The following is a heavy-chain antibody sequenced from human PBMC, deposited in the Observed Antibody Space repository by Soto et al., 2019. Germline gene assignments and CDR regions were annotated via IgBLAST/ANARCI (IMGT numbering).Heavy chain of an antibody. CDR3: ARDEEQQLVIRGYYYYGMDV. CDR1: GGTFSSYA. CDR2: IIPIFGTA. J-gene: IGHJ6*02. Sequence: QVQLVQSGAEVKKPGSSVKVSCKASGGTFSSYAISWVRQAPGQGLEWMGGIIPIFGTANYAQKFQGRVTITADESTSTGYMELSSLRSEDTAVYYCARDEEQQLVIRGYYYYGMDVWGQGTTVTVSS. V-gene: IGHV1-69*01. D-gene: IGHD6-13*01.